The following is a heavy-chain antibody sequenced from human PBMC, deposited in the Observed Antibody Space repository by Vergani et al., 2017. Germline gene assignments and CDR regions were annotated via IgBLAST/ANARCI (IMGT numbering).Heavy chain of an antibody. J-gene: IGHJ4*02. CDR2: FYYSGST. Sequence: QVQLQESGPGLVKPSETLSLTCTVSGGSISSYYWSWIRQPPGKGLEWIGFFYYSGSTNYNPSLKSRVTVSVDTSKNQFSLKLSSVTAADTAVYYCARAPIAALYYFDYWGQGTLVTVSS. CDR1: GGSISSYY. D-gene: IGHD6-13*01. V-gene: IGHV4-59*01. CDR3: ARAPIAALYYFDY.